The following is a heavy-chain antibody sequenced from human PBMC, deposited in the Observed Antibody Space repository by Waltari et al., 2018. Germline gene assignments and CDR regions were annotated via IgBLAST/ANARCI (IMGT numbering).Heavy chain of an antibody. CDR2: IYYSGNT. CDR3: ARDSRRGSYTYGY. V-gene: IGHV4-39*07. Sequence: QLQLQESGPGLVKPSETLSLTCTVPGGSISSSRYYWGWIRQPPGKGMEWIGSIYYSGNTYYIPSLKSRGTISVDTSKNQFSLELGSVTAADTAVYYCARDSRRGSYTYGYWGQGTLVTVSS. CDR1: GGSISSSRYY. J-gene: IGHJ4*02. D-gene: IGHD1-26*01.